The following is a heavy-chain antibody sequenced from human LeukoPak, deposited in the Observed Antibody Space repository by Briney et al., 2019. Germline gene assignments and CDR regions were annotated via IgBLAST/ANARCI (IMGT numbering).Heavy chain of an antibody. Sequence: PGGSLRLSCAASGFTFSSYWMHWVRQAPGKGLGWVSGISWNSGSIGYADSVKGRFTISRDNAKNSLYLQMNSLRAEDTALYYCAKDIEVRYFDWLLLGYDAFDIWDQGTMVTVSS. V-gene: IGHV3-9*01. D-gene: IGHD3-9*01. J-gene: IGHJ3*02. CDR1: GFTFSSYW. CDR3: AKDIEVRYFDWLLLGYDAFDI. CDR2: ISWNSGSI.